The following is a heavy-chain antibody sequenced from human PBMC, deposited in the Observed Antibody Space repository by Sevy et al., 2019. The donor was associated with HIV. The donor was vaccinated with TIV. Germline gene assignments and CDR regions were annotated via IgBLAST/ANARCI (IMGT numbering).Heavy chain of an antibody. D-gene: IGHD1-26*01. J-gene: IGHJ4*02. Sequence: ASVKVSCKASGYTFTSYGISWVRQAPGQGLEWMGWISAYNGNTNYAQKLQGRVTMTTDTSTSTAYMELRSLRSDDTAVYYCARVTPSGSYPYYFHYWGQGTLVTVSS. CDR3: ARVTPSGSYPYYFHY. CDR2: ISAYNGNT. V-gene: IGHV1-18*01. CDR1: GYTFTSYG.